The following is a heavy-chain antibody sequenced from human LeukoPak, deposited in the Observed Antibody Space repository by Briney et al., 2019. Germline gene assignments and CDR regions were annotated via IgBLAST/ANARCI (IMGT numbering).Heavy chain of an antibody. V-gene: IGHV3-64*01. CDR3: ARWSSTSCYDY. Sequence: GGSLRLSCAASGFTFSSYAMHWVRQAPGKGLEYISAISTDGGSPYYANSVKGRFTISRDNSKNTLYLQMGSLRAEDMAVYYCARWSSTSCYDYWGQGTLVTVSS. CDR2: ISTDGGSP. D-gene: IGHD2-2*01. J-gene: IGHJ4*02. CDR1: GFTFSSYA.